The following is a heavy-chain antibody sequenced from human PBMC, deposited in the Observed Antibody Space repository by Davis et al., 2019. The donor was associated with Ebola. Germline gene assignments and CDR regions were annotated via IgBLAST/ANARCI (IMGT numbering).Heavy chain of an antibody. CDR2: IRSKAYGGTT. J-gene: IGHJ4*02. D-gene: IGHD5-18*01. Sequence: GESLKISCTASGFTFADYAMSWVRQAPGKGLEWVGFIRSKAYGGTTEYAASVKGRFTISRDDSKSIAYLQMNSLKTEDTAVYYCTRDRDTAMVIGDYWGQGTLVTVSS. CDR3: TRDRDTAMVIGDY. CDR1: GFTFADYA. V-gene: IGHV3-49*04.